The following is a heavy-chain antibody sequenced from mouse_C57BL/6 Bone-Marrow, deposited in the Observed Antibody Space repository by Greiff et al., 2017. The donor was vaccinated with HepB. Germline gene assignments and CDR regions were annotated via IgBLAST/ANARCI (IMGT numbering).Heavy chain of an antibody. CDR2: INPDSSTI. D-gene: IGHD1-1*01. CDR3: ARARVLRYWYFDV. V-gene: IGHV4-1*01. J-gene: IGHJ1*03. Sequence: EVKLLESGGGLVQPGGSLKLSCAASGIDFSRYWMSWVRRAPGKGLEWIGEINPDSSTINYAPSLKDKFIISRDNAKNTLYLQMSKVRSEDTALYYGARARVLRYWYFDVWGTGTTVTVSS. CDR1: GIDFSRYW.